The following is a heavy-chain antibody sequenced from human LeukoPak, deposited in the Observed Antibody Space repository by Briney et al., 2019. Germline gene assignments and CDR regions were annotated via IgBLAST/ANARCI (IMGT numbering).Heavy chain of an antibody. CDR1: GGSFSGYY. CDR2: INHSGST. Sequence: NPSETLSLTCAVYGGSFSGYYWSWIRQPPGKGLEWIGEINHSGSTNYNPSLKSRVTISVDTSKNQFSLKLSSVTAADTAVYYCARHSRSYFIFDYWGQGTLVTVST. CDR3: ARHSRSYFIFDY. V-gene: IGHV4-34*01. J-gene: IGHJ4*02. D-gene: IGHD1-26*01.